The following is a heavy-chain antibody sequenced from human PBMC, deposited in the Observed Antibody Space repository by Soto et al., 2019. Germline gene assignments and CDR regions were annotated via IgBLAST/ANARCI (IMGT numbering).Heavy chain of an antibody. J-gene: IGHJ6*02. D-gene: IGHD2-2*01. Sequence: ASVKVSGKASGGTVSSYAISWVRQAPGQGLEWMGGIIPIFGTANDAQKFRGRVTITADESTSTAYMELSILRSEDTAVYYCARGRGYCSSTSCYRPYYYYGMDVWGQGTTVTVSS. CDR1: GGTVSSYA. CDR2: IIPIFGTA. V-gene: IGHV1-69*13. CDR3: ARGRGYCSSTSCYRPYYYYGMDV.